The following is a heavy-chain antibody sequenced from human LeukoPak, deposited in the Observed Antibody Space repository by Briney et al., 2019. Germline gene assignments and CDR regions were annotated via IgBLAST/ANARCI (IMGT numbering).Heavy chain of an antibody. CDR2: IRYDGSNK. V-gene: IGHV3-30*02. CDR1: GFIFSSYG. D-gene: IGHD3-22*01. CDR3: AKEGYDSSGLDY. Sequence: GGSLRLSCAASGFIFSSYGMHWVRQAPGKGLEWVAFIRYDGSNKYYADSVKGRFTISRDNSKNTLYLQMNSLRAEDTAVYYCAKEGYDSSGLDYWGQGTLVTVSS. J-gene: IGHJ4*02.